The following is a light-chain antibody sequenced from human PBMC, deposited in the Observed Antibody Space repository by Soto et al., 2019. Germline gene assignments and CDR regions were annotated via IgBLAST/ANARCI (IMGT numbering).Light chain of an antibody. CDR2: GAS. V-gene: IGKV3-20*01. J-gene: IGKJ1*01. Sequence: EIVLTQSPGTLSLYPGESATLSCRASQSVSSNYLAWYQQKPGQAPSLLIYGASRRASGIRDRFSVRGSGTDFTVNISRLEPEDLAVYYCQQYGDSLWTFGQGPKVEIK. CDR1: QSVSSNY. CDR3: QQYGDSLWT.